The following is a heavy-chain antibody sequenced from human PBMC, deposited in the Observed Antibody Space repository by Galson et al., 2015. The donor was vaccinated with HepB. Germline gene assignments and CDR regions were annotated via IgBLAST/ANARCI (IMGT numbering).Heavy chain of an antibody. CDR1: GYTFTSYY. CDR2: INPSGGST. D-gene: IGHD3-10*01. CDR3: ARDLGPKNYYGSGSYVY. V-gene: IGHV1-46*01. J-gene: IGHJ4*02. Sequence: SVKVSCKASGYTFTSYYMHWVRQAPGQGLEWMGIINPSGGSTSYAQKFQGRVTMTRDTSTSTVYMELSSLRSEDTAVYYCARDLGPKNYYGSGSYVYWGQGTLVTVSS.